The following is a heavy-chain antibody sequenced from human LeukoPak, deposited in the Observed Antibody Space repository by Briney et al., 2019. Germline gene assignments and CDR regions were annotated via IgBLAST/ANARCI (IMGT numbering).Heavy chain of an antibody. Sequence: SETLSLTRTVSGGSISSYYWSWIRQPPGKGLEWIGDIYYSRSTNYNPSLKSRVTISVDTSKNQFSLKLSSVTAADPAVYYCASDFTIFGVVLSAFNIWGRGGMVPVSS. CDR2: IYYSRST. CDR3: ASDFTIFGVVLSAFNI. J-gene: IGHJ3*02. D-gene: IGHD3-3*01. V-gene: IGHV4-59*08. CDR1: GGSISSYY.